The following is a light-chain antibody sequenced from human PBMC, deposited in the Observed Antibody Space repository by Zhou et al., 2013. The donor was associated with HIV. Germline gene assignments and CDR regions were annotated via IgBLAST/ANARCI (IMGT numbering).Light chain of an antibody. CDR2: GAS. Sequence: DIQMTQSPSSLSASIGDRVSITCRASQSIDNYLNWYQQKPGKAPKVLIYGASTLQSGVPSRFSGSGSGTDFTLTISNLQPEDIATYYCQQYKIYPLTFGGGTKVEIK. CDR1: QSIDNY. CDR3: QQYKIYPLT. J-gene: IGKJ4*01. V-gene: IGKV1-39*01.